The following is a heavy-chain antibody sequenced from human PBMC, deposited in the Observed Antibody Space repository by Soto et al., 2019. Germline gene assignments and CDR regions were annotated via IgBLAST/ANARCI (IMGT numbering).Heavy chain of an antibody. CDR2: IIPIFGTA. CDR3: ARWAYCSGGSCYQHYYYGMDV. V-gene: IGHV1-69*13. CDR1: GGTFSSYA. D-gene: IGHD2-15*01. J-gene: IGHJ6*02. Sequence: SVKVSCKASGGTFSSYAISWVRQAPGQGLEWMGGIIPIFGTANYAQKLQGRVTITADESTSTAYMELSSLRSEDTAVYYCARWAYCSGGSCYQHYYYGMDVWGQGTTVTVSS.